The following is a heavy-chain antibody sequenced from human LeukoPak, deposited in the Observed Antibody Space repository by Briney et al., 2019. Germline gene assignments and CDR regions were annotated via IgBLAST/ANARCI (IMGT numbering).Heavy chain of an antibody. V-gene: IGHV4-59*08. Sequence: SETLSLTCTVSGGSIRGYFWTWIRQPPGKGLEWIGYIYYSGSTNYSPSLKSRVTIAVDTSKNQFSLKLSSVTAADTAVYYCASPLVQYSSSSYYYYGMDVWGQGATVTVSS. CDR3: ASPLVQYSSSSYYYYGMDV. CDR2: IYYSGST. J-gene: IGHJ6*02. CDR1: GGSIRGYF. D-gene: IGHD6-13*01.